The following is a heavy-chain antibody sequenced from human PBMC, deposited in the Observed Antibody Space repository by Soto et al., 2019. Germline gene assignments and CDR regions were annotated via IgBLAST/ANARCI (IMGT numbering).Heavy chain of an antibody. Sequence: PGESLKISCNGSGYSFTSYWIGWVRQMPWKGLEWMGRIDPSDSYTNYSPSFQGHVTISADKSISTAYLQWSSLKASDTAMYYCARPGTTSYYYYYGMDVWGQGTTVTVSS. V-gene: IGHV5-10-1*01. CDR3: ARPGTTSYYYYYGMDV. CDR2: IDPSDSYT. CDR1: GYSFTSYW. J-gene: IGHJ6*02. D-gene: IGHD1-7*01.